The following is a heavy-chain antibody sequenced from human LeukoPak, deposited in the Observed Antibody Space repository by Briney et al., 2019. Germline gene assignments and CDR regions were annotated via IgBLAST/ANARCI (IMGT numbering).Heavy chain of an antibody. CDR2: IYYSGST. Sequence: PSQTLSLTCTVSGGSISSGDYYWSWIRQPPGKGLEWIGYIYYSGSTYYNPSLKSRVTISVDTSKNQFSLKLSSVTAADTAVYYCARVRYCSSTSCPGHYYMDVWGKGTTVTVSS. CDR1: GGSISSGDYY. V-gene: IGHV4-30-4*08. CDR3: ARVRYCSSTSCPGHYYMDV. D-gene: IGHD2-2*01. J-gene: IGHJ6*03.